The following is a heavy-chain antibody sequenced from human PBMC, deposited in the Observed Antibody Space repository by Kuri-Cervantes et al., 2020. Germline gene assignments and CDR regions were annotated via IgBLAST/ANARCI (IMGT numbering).Heavy chain of an antibody. Sequence: GESLKISCAASGFTFSSYGMHWVRQAPGKGPEWVGRIKSKTDGGTTDYAAPVKGRFTISRDDSKNTLYLQMNSLKTEDTAVYYCTTDWYDSSGYMNYWGQGTLVTVSS. D-gene: IGHD3-22*01. J-gene: IGHJ4*02. CDR3: TTDWYDSSGYMNY. CDR2: IKSKTDGGTT. V-gene: IGHV3-15*01. CDR1: GFTFSSYG.